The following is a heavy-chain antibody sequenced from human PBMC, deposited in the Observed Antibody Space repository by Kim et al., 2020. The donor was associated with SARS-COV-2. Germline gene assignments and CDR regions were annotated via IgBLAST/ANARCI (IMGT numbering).Heavy chain of an antibody. CDR3: ASMVGCSSTSCYWNFDY. Sequence: SETLSHTCAVYGGSFSGYYWSWIRQPPGKGLEWIGEINHSGSTNYNPSLKSRVTISVDTSKNQFSLKLSSVTAADTAVYYCASMVGCSSTSCYWNFDYWGEGALVTVSS. CDR1: GGSFSGYY. CDR2: INHSGST. J-gene: IGHJ4*02. D-gene: IGHD2-2*01. V-gene: IGHV4-34*01.